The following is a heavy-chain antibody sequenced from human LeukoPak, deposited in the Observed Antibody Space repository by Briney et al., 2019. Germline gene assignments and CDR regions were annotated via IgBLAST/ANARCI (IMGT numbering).Heavy chain of an antibody. J-gene: IGHJ4*02. V-gene: IGHV4-4*02. CDR1: GGSITNTNY. CDR2: VNLQGST. Sequence: SETLSLTCGVSGGSITNTNYWTWVRQPPGKGLEWIGEVNLQGSTNYNPSLMGRVAIAVDTSEDHISLQLTSVTAADTAVYYCAREGGPYRPLDYSGQGTLVTVSS. CDR3: AREGGPYRPLDY.